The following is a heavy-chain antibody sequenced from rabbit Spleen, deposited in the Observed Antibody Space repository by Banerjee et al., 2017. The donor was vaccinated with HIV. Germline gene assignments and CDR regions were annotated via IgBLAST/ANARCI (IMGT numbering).Heavy chain of an antibody. CDR2: IYTDNSKT. CDR3: ARDVGSGPYIDGYFTL. Sequence: QEQLEESGGGLVKPEGSLALTCKASGFPFTNKAVMCWVRQAPGKGLEWIACIYTDNSKTYYANWAKGRFTVSKTSSPSVTLQMTSLTVTDTATYFCARDVGSGPYIDGYFTLWGPGTLVTVS. V-gene: IGHV1S45*01. J-gene: IGHJ4*01. CDR1: GFPFTNKAV. D-gene: IGHD1-1*01.